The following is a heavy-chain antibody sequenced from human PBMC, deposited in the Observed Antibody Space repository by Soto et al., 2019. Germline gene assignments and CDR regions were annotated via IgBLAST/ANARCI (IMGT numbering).Heavy chain of an antibody. Sequence: EVQLLESGGGVVQPGGSLRLSCVASGFSFDFYAMTWVRQVPGKGLEWVAVVTDSDSGGATYYADSVKGRFTISRDNSRSTVFLQMNGLRAEDTALYYSAKDIFVRQPSYGMDVRGQGTAVTVSS. CDR2: DSDSGGAT. J-gene: IGHJ6*02. CDR3: AKDIFVRQPSYGMDV. V-gene: IGHV3-23*01. CDR1: GFSFDFYA. D-gene: IGHD2-21*01.